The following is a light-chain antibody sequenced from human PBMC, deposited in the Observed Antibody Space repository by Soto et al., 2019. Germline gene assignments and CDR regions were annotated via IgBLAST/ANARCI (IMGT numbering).Light chain of an antibody. CDR3: QSFDSSLSGWV. CDR1: SVYIGAGYD. V-gene: IGLV1-40*01. CDR2: SDN. J-gene: IGLJ3*02. Sequence: QFVLTQPPSVSGAPGQRVTISCTGSSVYIGAGYDVHWYQQLPGTAPKLLIYSDNSRPSGVPDRFSGSKSGTSASLAITGLQAEDEADYYCQSFDSSLSGWVFGGGTKLTDL.